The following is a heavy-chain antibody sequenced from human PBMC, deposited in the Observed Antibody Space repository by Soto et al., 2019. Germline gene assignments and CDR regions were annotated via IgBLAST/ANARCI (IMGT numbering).Heavy chain of an antibody. CDR3: AKRPGLAHFDY. CDR2: ISSSGGST. Sequence: GGSLRLSCAASGFTFSNDAMSWVRQAPGKGLEWVSAISSSGGSTYYADSVKGRFTISRDNSKNTLYLQMNSLRAEDTAVYYCAKRPGLAHFDYWGQGTLVTVSS. J-gene: IGHJ4*02. V-gene: IGHV3-23*01. CDR1: GFTFSNDA. D-gene: IGHD6-25*01.